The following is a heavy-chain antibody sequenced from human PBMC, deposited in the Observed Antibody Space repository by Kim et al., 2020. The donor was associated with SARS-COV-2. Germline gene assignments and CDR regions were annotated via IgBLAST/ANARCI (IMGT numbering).Heavy chain of an antibody. CDR2: ISYDGSNK. V-gene: IGHV3-30*04. D-gene: IGHD3-10*01. CDR1: GFTFSSYA. Sequence: GGSLRLSCAASGFTFSSYAMHWVRQAPGKGLEWVAVISYDGSNKYYADSVKGRFTISRDNSKNTLYLQMNSLRAEDTAVYYCARDPGNGPQWFGELFLDYWGQGTLVTVSS. CDR3: ARDPGNGPQWFGELFLDY. J-gene: IGHJ4*02.